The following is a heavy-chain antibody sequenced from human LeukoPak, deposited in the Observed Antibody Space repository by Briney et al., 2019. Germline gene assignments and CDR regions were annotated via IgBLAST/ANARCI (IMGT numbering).Heavy chain of an antibody. Sequence: ASVKVSCKASGYTFTSYYMHWVRQAPGQGLEWMGWISAYNGNTNYAQKLQGRVTMTTDTSTSTAYMELRSLRSDDTAVYYCARESGIVGSTGGDYWGQGTLVTVSS. J-gene: IGHJ4*02. CDR3: ARESGIVGSTGGDY. V-gene: IGHV1-18*04. CDR1: GYTFTSYY. CDR2: ISAYNGNT. D-gene: IGHD1-26*01.